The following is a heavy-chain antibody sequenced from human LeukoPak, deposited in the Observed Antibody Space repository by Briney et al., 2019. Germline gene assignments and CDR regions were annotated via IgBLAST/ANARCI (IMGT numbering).Heavy chain of an antibody. J-gene: IGHJ1*01. V-gene: IGHV1-18*01. D-gene: IGHD2-2*01. Sequence: GASVKVSCKASGYTFTSYGISWVQQAPGQGLEWMGWISAYNGNTNYAQKLQGRVTMTTDTSTSTAFMELRSLRSDDTAVYYCARSGSGYCSSTSCSRDFQHWGQGTLVTVSS. CDR2: ISAYNGNT. CDR3: ARSGSGYCSSTSCSRDFQH. CDR1: GYTFTSYG.